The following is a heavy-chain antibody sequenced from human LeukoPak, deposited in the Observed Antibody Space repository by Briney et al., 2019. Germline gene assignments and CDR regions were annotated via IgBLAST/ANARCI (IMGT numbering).Heavy chain of an antibody. CDR3: ARAGPGRSYSYGIFPGYYYYYMDV. Sequence: GGSLRLSCAASGFTFSSYWMSWVRQAPGKGLEWVANIKQDGSEKYYVDSVKGRFTISRDNAKNSLYLQMNSLRAEDTAVYYCARAGPGRSYSYGIFPGYYYYYMDVWGKGTTVTVSS. D-gene: IGHD5-18*01. CDR2: IKQDGSEK. CDR1: GFTFSSYW. J-gene: IGHJ6*03. V-gene: IGHV3-7*01.